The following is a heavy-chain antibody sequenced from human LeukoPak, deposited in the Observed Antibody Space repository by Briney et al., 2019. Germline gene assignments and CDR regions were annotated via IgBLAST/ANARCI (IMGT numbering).Heavy chain of an antibody. Sequence: ASVKVSCKASGYTFTSYYMHWVRQAPGQGLEWMGIINPSGGSTSYAQKFQGRVTMTRDMSTSTVYMELSSLRSEDTAVYHCARSAPNGYSYGHFDYWGQGTLITVSS. CDR2: INPSGGST. J-gene: IGHJ4*02. CDR1: GYTFTSYY. D-gene: IGHD5-18*01. V-gene: IGHV1-46*01. CDR3: ARSAPNGYSYGHFDY.